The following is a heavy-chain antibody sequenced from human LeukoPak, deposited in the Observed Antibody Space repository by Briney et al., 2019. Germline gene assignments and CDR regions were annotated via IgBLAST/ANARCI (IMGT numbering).Heavy chain of an antibody. V-gene: IGHV1-18*01. CDR3: ARDLLDYYDSSGHSY. CDR2: ISAYNGNS. D-gene: IGHD3-22*01. CDR1: GYTFTSYG. Sequence: ASVKVSCKASGYTFTSYGISWVRQAPGQGLEWMGWISAYNGNSNYAQKLQGRVTMTTDTSTSTAYMELRSLRSDDTAVYYCARDLLDYYDSSGHSYWGQGTLVTVSS. J-gene: IGHJ4*02.